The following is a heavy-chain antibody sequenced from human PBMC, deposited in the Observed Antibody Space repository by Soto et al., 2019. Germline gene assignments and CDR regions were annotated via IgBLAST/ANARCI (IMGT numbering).Heavy chain of an antibody. Sequence: SETLSLTCTVSGGSISSGGYYWSWIRQHPGKGLEWIGYIYYSGSTYYNPSLKSRVTISVDTSKNQFSLKLCSVTAADTAVYYCARERGTDDILTGHILKTNFAFDIWGQGTMVTVSS. CDR3: ARERGTDDILTGHILKTNFAFDI. V-gene: IGHV4-31*03. CDR1: GGSISSGGYY. J-gene: IGHJ3*02. D-gene: IGHD3-9*01. CDR2: IYYSGST.